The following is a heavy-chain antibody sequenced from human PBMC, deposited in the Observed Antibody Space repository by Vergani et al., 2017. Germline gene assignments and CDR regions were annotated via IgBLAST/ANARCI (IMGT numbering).Heavy chain of an antibody. J-gene: IGHJ5*02. V-gene: IGHV3-21*01. D-gene: IGHD3-10*01. CDR3: AVDYLDFSGSGFPYDFDH. CDR1: GFTFSDYS. Sequence: EVQLLESGGDLVQPGGSLRLSCAASGFTFSDYSMSWVRQAPGKGLEWVAFIGSSGPYINYADSVKGRFIISRDNPNKSLFLQLRSLRAEDAAVYYCAVDYLDFSGSGFPYDFDHWGQGTEVTVSS. CDR2: IGSSGPYI.